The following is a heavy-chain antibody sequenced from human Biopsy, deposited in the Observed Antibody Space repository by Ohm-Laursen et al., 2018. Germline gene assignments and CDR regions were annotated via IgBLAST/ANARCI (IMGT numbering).Heavy chain of an antibody. Sequence: ASVKVSCKASGYSFTSYYMHWVRQAPGQGLEWMGMINPSGSTTSYPQIFQGRVTMTRDTSKGTVYMELSSLRSADTAVYFCARNTGWYGDLYYFDYWGQGTRVTVSS. CDR2: INPSGSTT. CDR3: ARNTGWYGDLYYFDY. CDR1: GYSFTSYY. D-gene: IGHD6-19*01. J-gene: IGHJ4*02. V-gene: IGHV1-46*01.